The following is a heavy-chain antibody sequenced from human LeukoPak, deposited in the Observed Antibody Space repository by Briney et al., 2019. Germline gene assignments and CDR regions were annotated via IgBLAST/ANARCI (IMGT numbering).Heavy chain of an antibody. D-gene: IGHD2-2*01. CDR1: GGSFSGYY. CDR3: ARAGVVVVPAAISRWFDP. V-gene: IGHV4-34*01. CDR2: INHSGST. J-gene: IGHJ5*02. Sequence: SETLSLTCAVYGGSFSGYYWSWIRQPPGKGLEWIGEINHSGSTNYNPSLKSRVTISVDTSKNQFSLKLSSVTAADTAVYYCARAGVVVVPAAISRWFDPWGQGTLVTVSS.